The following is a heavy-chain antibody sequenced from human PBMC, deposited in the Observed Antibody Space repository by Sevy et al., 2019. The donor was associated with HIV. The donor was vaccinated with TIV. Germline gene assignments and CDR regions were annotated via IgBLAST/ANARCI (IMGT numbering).Heavy chain of an antibody. V-gene: IGHV3-23*01. J-gene: IGHJ4*02. CDR2: LSFGCGEI. Sequence: GSLRLSCAASGFTFSKYSMSWVRQPPGKGLEWVSTLSFGCGEINYADSVKGRFTISRDNSKSSVYLQMNNLRVEDTAVYYCAREGCTKPHDYWGQGTLVTVSS. CDR1: GFTFSKYS. CDR3: AREGCTKPHDY. D-gene: IGHD2-8*01.